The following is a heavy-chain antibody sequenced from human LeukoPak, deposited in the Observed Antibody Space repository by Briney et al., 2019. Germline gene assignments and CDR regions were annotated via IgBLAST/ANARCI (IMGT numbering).Heavy chain of an antibody. CDR1: GFTFSSYA. Sequence: GGSLRLSCAASGFTFSSYAMSWVRQAPGKGLEWVSSISSSSSYIYYADSVKGRFTISRDNAKNSLYLQMNSLRAEDTAVYYCARGRGYCSGGSCYFDYWGQGTLVTVSS. CDR3: ARGRGYCSGGSCYFDY. CDR2: ISSSSSYI. V-gene: IGHV3-21*01. J-gene: IGHJ4*02. D-gene: IGHD2-15*01.